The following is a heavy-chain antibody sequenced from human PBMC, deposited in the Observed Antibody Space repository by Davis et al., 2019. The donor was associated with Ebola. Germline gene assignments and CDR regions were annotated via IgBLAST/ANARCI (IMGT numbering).Heavy chain of an antibody. CDR2: TYYRSKWYY. CDR1: GDSVSSNSAG. D-gene: IGHD6-19*01. Sequence: SQTLSLTCAISGDSVSSNSAGWNLIRQSPSRGLEWLGRTYYRSKWYYGYAVSVNSRIIINPDTSKNHFSLQLNSVTPEDTAMYYCARGVAATGLDYWGQGILVTVSS. CDR3: ARGVAATGLDY. V-gene: IGHV6-1*01. J-gene: IGHJ4*02.